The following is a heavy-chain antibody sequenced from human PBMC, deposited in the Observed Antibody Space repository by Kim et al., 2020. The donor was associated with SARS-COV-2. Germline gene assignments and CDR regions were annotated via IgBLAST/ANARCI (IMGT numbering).Heavy chain of an antibody. D-gene: IGHD3-10*01. V-gene: IGHV3-30*01. J-gene: IGHJ5*02. CDR3: ARDGEWFGELLSWFDP. Sequence: SVKGRFTISRDNSKNTLYLQMNSLRAEDTAVYYCARDGEWFGELLSWFDPWGQGTLVTVSS.